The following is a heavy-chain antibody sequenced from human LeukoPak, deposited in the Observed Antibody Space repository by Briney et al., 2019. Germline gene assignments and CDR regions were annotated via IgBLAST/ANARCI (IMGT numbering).Heavy chain of an antibody. J-gene: IGHJ4*02. V-gene: IGHV4-39*07. CDR2: IYYSGST. D-gene: IGHD5-18*01. CDR3: ARGTAMVRYFDY. Sequence: SETLSLTCTVSGGSISSSSYYWGWIRQPPGKGLEWIGSIYYSGSTYYNPSLKSRVTISVDTSKNQFSLKLSSVTAADTAVYYCARGTAMVRYFDYWGQGTLVTVSS. CDR1: GGSISSSSYY.